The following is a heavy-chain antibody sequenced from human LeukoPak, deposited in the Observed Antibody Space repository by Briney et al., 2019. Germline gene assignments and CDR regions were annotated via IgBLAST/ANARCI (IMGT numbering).Heavy chain of an antibody. CDR3: AESRGQYGDYLFYYYGMDV. V-gene: IGHV3-23*01. Sequence: PGGSLRLSCAASGFTFSSCAMSWVRQAPGKGLEWVSGISDSGVTTYHADSVKGRFTISRDNSKNTLYLQMNSLRAEDTALYYCAESRGQYGDYLFYYYGMDVWGQGTTVTVSS. D-gene: IGHD4-17*01. CDR2: ISDSGVTT. J-gene: IGHJ6*02. CDR1: GFTFSSCA.